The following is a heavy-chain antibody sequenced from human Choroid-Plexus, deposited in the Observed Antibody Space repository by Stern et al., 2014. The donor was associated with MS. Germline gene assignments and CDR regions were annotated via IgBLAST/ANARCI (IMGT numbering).Heavy chain of an antibody. V-gene: IGHV3-30*18. CDR1: GFTFGSCA. CDR3: AKDRQYLTYFFDH. J-gene: IGHJ5*02. D-gene: IGHD2/OR15-2a*01. CDR2: VSYDGSNK. Sequence: VQLVESGGGVVQPGRPLRLSCVASGFTFGSCAMHWVRQAHVTGLAWVSGVSYDGSNKYYADSVKGRFTISRDNSQNTLYMQMSSLRPEDTAVYYCAKDRQYLTYFFDHWGQGSLVTVSS.